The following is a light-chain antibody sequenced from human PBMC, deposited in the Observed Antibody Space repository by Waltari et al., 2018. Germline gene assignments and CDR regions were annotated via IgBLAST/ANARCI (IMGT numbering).Light chain of an antibody. CDR2: GAS. CDR1: QSVSSN. J-gene: IGKJ4*01. CDR3: QQYNNWPLT. Sequence: DIVMTQSPATLSVSPGERATLSCRASQSVSSNLPWYQQKPGQAPRLLIYGASTRATGIPARFSGSGSGTEFTLTISSLQSEDFAVYYCQQYNNWPLTFGGGTK. V-gene: IGKV3-15*01.